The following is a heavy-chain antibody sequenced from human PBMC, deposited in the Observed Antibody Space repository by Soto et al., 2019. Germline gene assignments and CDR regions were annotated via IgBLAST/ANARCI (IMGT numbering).Heavy chain of an antibody. D-gene: IGHD3-22*01. CDR3: ARVTYYYDSSGYDRHLGTFDY. J-gene: IGHJ4*02. CDR1: GGSISSGDYY. CDR2: IYYSGST. V-gene: IGHV4-30-4*01. Sequence: PSETLSLTCTVSGGSISSGDYYWSWIRQPPGKGLEWIGYIYYSGSTYYNPSLKSRVTISVDTSKNQFSLKLSSVTAADTAVYYCARVTYYYDSSGYDRHLGTFDYWGQGTLVTVSS.